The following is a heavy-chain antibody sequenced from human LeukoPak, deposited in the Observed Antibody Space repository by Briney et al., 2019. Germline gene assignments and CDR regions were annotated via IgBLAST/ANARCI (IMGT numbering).Heavy chain of an antibody. J-gene: IGHJ4*02. CDR2: ISSSGSTI. D-gene: IGHD4-23*01. V-gene: IGHV3-48*03. CDR1: GFTFSSYE. Sequence: GGSLRLSCAASGFTFSSYEMNWVRQAPGKGLEWVSYISSSGSTIYYADSVKGRFTISRDNAKNSLYLQMNSLRAEDTAVYYCARYGVTPGMVDYWGQGTLVTVSS. CDR3: ARYGVTPGMVDY.